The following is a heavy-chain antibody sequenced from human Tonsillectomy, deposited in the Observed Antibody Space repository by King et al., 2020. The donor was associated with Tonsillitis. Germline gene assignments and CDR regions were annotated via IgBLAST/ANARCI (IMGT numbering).Heavy chain of an antibody. V-gene: IGHV3-7*03. CDR3: ARSPYYDFWSGPKNSFDS. Sequence: QLVQSGGGLVQPGGSLRLSCATSGFTFPSYWMNWVRQSPGKGLEWVANIKQDGREKHYVDSVKGRFTISIDNAKNSLYLQRSGLRVEDTAVYYCARSPYYDFWSGPKNSFDSWGQGTLVTVSS. J-gene: IGHJ4*02. D-gene: IGHD3-3*01. CDR1: GFTFPSYW. CDR2: IKQDGREK.